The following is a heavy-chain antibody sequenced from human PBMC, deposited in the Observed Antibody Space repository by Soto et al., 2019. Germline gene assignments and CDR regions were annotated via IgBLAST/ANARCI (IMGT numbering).Heavy chain of an antibody. Sequence: RSLTCTVSGGSIRNFYWSWIRQAPGKGLEWIGFIFHSGNAKYNPSLKSRVTISVDTSKNQFSLSLDSVTAADTAVYFCARAHAPTLPFHSWGQATLVTLSS. CDR3: ARAHAPTLPFHS. D-gene: IGHD2-15*01. CDR2: IFHSGNA. CDR1: GGSIRNFY. J-gene: IGHJ5*01. V-gene: IGHV4-59*01.